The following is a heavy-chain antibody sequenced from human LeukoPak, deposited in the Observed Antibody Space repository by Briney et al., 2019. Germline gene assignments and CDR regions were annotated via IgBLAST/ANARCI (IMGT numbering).Heavy chain of an antibody. D-gene: IGHD3-16*01. CDR3: ARGTEGGDFDY. CDR2: ISYDGSNK. J-gene: IGHJ4*02. CDR1: GFTFSSYA. Sequence: PGGSLRLSWAASGFTFSSYAMHWVRQAPGKGLEWVAVISYDGSNKYYADSVKGRFTISRDNSKNTLYLQMNSLRAEDTAVYYCARGTEGGDFDYWGQGTLVTVSS. V-gene: IGHV3-30-3*01.